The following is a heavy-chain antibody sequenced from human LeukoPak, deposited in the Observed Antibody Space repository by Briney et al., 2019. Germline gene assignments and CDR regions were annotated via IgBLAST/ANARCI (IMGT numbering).Heavy chain of an antibody. CDR3: AGQKCSGGSCDREI. Sequence: ASVKVSCKAPGYSFASYAISWVRQAPGQGLEWMGWISADSGKTDYAQKFQGRVTMTTDTSTRTAYMELMSLRSDDTAVYYCAGQKCSGGSCDREIWGQGTLVTVSS. J-gene: IGHJ4*02. CDR1: GYSFASYA. D-gene: IGHD2-15*01. V-gene: IGHV1-18*01. CDR2: ISADSGKT.